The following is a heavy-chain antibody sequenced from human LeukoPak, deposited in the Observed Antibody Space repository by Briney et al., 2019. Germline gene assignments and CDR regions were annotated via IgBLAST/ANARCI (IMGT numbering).Heavy chain of an antibody. V-gene: IGHV4-59*01. D-gene: IGHD4-17*01. CDR3: ARARYGDYFDY. CDR2: IYYSGST. J-gene: IGHJ4*02. CDR1: GGSISSYY. Sequence: RASETLSLTCTVSGGSISSYYWSWIRQPPGKGLEWIGYIYYSGSTNYNPSLKSRATISVDTSKNQFSLKLSSVTAADTAVYYCARARYGDYFDYWGQGTLVTVSS.